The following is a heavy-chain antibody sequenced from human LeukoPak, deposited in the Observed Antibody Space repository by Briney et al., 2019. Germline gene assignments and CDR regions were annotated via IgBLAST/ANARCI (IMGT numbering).Heavy chain of an antibody. J-gene: IGHJ6*03. CDR3: ARDEYYYDSSGYYYLSYYYYYYMDV. Sequence: GGSLRLSCAASGFTFSSYSMNWVRPAPGKGLEWVSSISSSSSYIYYADSVKGRFTISRDNAKNSLYLQMNSLRAEDTAVYYCARDEYYYDSSGYYYLSYYYYYYMDVWGKGTTVTVSS. V-gene: IGHV3-21*01. CDR1: GFTFSSYS. CDR2: ISSSSSYI. D-gene: IGHD3-22*01.